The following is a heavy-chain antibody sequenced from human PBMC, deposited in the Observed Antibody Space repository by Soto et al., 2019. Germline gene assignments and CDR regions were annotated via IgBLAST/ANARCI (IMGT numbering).Heavy chain of an antibody. V-gene: IGHV3-33*01. J-gene: IGHJ4*02. CDR1: GFTFSSYG. D-gene: IGHD1-7*01. CDR3: ARGTTVVTSGLDF. CDR2: IWHDGSNK. Sequence: QVQLVESGGGVVQPGRSLRLSCAASGFTFSSYGMHWVRQAPGKGLEWVAVIWHDGSNKYYADSVKGRFTISRDNSKDTRYRHMNSLRSEDTAVYYCARGTTVVTSGLDFWGQVPMVTVSS.